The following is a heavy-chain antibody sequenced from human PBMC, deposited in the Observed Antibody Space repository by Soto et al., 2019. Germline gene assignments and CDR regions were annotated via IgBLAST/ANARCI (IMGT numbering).Heavy chain of an antibody. D-gene: IGHD6-19*01. CDR1: GFSFSSYG. V-gene: IGHV3-30*03. CDR3: VAGQYFFDY. J-gene: IGHJ4*02. Sequence: QVQLVEAGGGVVQPGRSLRLSCAASGFSFSSYGMQWVRQAPGKGLEWVAVVSYDGSNKCYADSVKDRFTISRDNSKKTLYLQMNSLRADDTAVYYCVAGQYFFDYCGQGTLVTSSS. CDR2: VSYDGSNK.